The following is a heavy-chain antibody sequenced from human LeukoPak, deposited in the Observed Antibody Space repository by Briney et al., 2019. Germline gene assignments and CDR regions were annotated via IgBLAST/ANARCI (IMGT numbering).Heavy chain of an antibody. V-gene: IGHV4-4*07. CDR3: ARSVIVGATTRPLVGYMDV. Sequence: PSETLSLTCTVSGGSISNYYWTWIRQPAGKGLEWIGRIYSSGETNHNPSLQSRVTMSVDKSKNQFALKMTSVTAADTAVYYCARSVIVGATTRPLVGYMDVWGKGTTVTVSS. J-gene: IGHJ6*03. CDR1: GGSISNYY. CDR2: IYSSGET. D-gene: IGHD1-26*01.